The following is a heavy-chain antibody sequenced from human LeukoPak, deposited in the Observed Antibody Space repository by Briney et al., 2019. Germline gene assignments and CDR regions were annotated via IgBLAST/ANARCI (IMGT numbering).Heavy chain of an antibody. J-gene: IGHJ6*02. CDR2: IYTSGST. CDR1: GGSISSGSYY. V-gene: IGHV4-61*02. Sequence: PSETLSLTCTVSGGSISSGSYYWSWIRQPAGKGLEWIGRIYTSGSTNYNPSLKSRVTISVDTSKNQFSLKLSSVTAADTAVYYCARVAYYYDSAGKSLKFFYGMDVWGQGTTVTVSS. CDR3: ARVAYYYDSAGKSLKFFYGMDV. D-gene: IGHD3-22*01.